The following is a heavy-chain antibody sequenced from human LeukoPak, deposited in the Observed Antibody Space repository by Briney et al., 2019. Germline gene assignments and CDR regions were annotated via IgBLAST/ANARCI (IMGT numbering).Heavy chain of an antibody. J-gene: IGHJ6*03. CDR1: GGSISSSSYY. Sequence: PSETLSLTCTVSGGSISSSSYYWGWIRQPPGKGLEWIGSIYYSGSTYYNPSLKSRVTISVDTSKNQFSLKLSSVTAADTAVYYCARGLYYYMDVWGKGTTVTVSS. CDR3: ARGLYYYMDV. V-gene: IGHV4-39*07. CDR2: IYYSGST.